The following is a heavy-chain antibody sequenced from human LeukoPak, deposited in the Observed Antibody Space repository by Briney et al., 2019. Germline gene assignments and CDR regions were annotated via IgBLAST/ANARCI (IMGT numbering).Heavy chain of an antibody. CDR2: ITSSGRTI. CDR3: ARDVGVYGDYAILGY. J-gene: IGHJ4*01. CDR1: GFTFSSYS. D-gene: IGHD4-17*01. V-gene: IGHV3-48*01. Sequence: GGSLRLSCAASGFTFSSYSMNWVRQSPGKGLEWLSFITSSGRTIYYTDSVRGRFTVSRDNGKNSLYLQMNSLRAEDSAVYYCARDVGVYGDYAILGYRGQGTLVNGSS.